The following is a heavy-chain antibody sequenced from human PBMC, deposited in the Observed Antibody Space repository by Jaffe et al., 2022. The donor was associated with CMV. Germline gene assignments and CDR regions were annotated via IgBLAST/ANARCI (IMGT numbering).Heavy chain of an antibody. J-gene: IGHJ5*02. CDR2: IFYSGST. Sequence: QLQLQESGPGLVKPSETLSLTCTVSGGSISSSSYYWGWIRQPPGKGLEWIGSIFYSGSTYYNPSLRGRVTISVDTSKNQFSLKVPSVTAADTAVYYCARTTGNPKNWFDPWGQGTLVTVSS. D-gene: IGHD1-1*01. CDR1: GGSISSSSYY. V-gene: IGHV4-39*01. CDR3: ARTTGNPKNWFDP.